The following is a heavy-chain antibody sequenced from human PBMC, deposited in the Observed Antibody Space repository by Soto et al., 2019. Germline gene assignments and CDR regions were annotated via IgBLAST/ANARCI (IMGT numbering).Heavy chain of an antibody. CDR1: GFTFSDYY. V-gene: IGHV3-11*01. Sequence: QVQLVESGGGLVKPGGSLRLSCAASGFTFSDYYMSWIRQAPGKGLEWVSYISSSGSTIYYADYVKGRFTISRDNAKNSLYLQMNSLRAEDTAVYYCARTMVRGVMTPQHYYYMDVWGKGTTVTVSS. CDR2: ISSSGSTI. CDR3: ARTMVRGVMTPQHYYYMDV. J-gene: IGHJ6*03. D-gene: IGHD3-10*01.